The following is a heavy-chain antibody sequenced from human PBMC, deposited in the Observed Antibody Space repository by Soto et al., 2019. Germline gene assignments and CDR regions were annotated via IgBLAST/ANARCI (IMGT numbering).Heavy chain of an antibody. CDR3: AKGSIPYGSGTDFFDY. Sequence: GGSLRLSCAASGFTFSTYAMSWVRQAPGKGLEWVSIISGSGGSSYYADSVKGRFTISRDNSKNTLYLQMNSLRAEDTAVYYCAKGSIPYGSGTDFFDYWGQGTPVTVSS. V-gene: IGHV3-23*01. CDR2: ISGSGGSS. CDR1: GFTFSTYA. J-gene: IGHJ4*02. D-gene: IGHD3-10*01.